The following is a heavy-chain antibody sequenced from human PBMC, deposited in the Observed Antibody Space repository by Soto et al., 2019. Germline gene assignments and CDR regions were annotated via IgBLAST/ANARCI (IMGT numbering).Heavy chain of an antibody. CDR3: ARPRVSTTRLEDRFEI. CDR1: GYSFTTYG. D-gene: IGHD5-12*01. Sequence: GASLKISCKGSGYSFTTYGPAWVRQMPGKGLEYMGIIYPGDSDTRYSPSFQGQVTISADKSISTAYLQWTSLKASDTAIYYCARPRVSTTRLEDRFEICRQGTGVTVSS. V-gene: IGHV5-51*01. J-gene: IGHJ3*02. CDR2: IYPGDSDT.